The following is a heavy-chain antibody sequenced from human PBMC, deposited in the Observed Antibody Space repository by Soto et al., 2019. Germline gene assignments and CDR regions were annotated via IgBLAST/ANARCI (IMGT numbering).Heavy chain of an antibody. CDR1: GYTSSNSG. CDR3: ARDPDEVVGTDYHYYGMDV. D-gene: IGHD1-26*01. V-gene: IGHV1-69*06. J-gene: IGHJ6*02. CDR2: ILPVFGTT. Sequence: SVKVSCKASGYTSSNSGVSWVRQAPGQGLEWMGGILPVFGTTTYARNFQGRITITADKSTSTVYMELTSLRSDDTATYYCARDPDEVVGTDYHYYGMDVRDHGATVPVSS.